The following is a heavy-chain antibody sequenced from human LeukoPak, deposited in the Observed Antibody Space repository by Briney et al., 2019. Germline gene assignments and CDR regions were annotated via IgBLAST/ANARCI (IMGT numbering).Heavy chain of an antibody. D-gene: IGHD3-22*01. CDR3: AKGADTMIVVVTHPLDY. Sequence: GRSLRLSCAASGFTFSSYGMHWVRQAPGKGLEGVAVISYDGSNKYYADSVKGRFTISRDNSKNTLYLQMNSLRAEDTAVYYCAKGADTMIVVVTHPLDYWGQGTLVTVSS. CDR2: ISYDGSNK. V-gene: IGHV3-30*18. J-gene: IGHJ4*02. CDR1: GFTFSSYG.